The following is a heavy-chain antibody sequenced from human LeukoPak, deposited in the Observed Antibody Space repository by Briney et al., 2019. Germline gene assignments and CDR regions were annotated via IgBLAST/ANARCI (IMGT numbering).Heavy chain of an antibody. CDR3: AREIPGYYYDSSGYDAFDI. V-gene: IGHV4-38-2*02. CDR2: IYYSGST. Sequence: SETLSLTCTVSGYSISSDYYWGWIRQPPGKGLEWIGSIYYSGSTYYNPSLKSRVTISVDTSKNQFSLKLSSVTAADTAVYYCAREIPGYYYDSSGYDAFDIWGRGTMVTVSS. CDR1: GYSISSDYY. J-gene: IGHJ3*02. D-gene: IGHD3-22*01.